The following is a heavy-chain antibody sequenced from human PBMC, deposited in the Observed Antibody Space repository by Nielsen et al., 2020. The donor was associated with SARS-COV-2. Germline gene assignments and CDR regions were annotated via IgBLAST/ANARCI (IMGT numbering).Heavy chain of an antibody. Sequence: GESLKISCAASGFTFSDYYMSWIRQAPGKGLEWVSYISSSGSTIYYADSVKGRFTISRDNAKNSLYLQMNCLRAEDTAVYYCARVGEWLRNVDYWGQGTLVTVSS. CDR1: GFTFSDYY. V-gene: IGHV3-11*04. CDR2: ISSSGSTI. CDR3: ARVGEWLRNVDY. J-gene: IGHJ4*02. D-gene: IGHD5-12*01.